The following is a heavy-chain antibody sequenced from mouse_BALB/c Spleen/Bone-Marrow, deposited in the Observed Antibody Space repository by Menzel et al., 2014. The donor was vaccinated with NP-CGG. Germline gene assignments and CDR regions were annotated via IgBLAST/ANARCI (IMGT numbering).Heavy chain of an antibody. CDR1: GDSITSGY. CDR2: ISYSGST. J-gene: IGHJ2*01. D-gene: IGHD2-1*01. V-gene: IGHV3-8*02. CDR3: ARYNGNYFDY. Sequence: EVQRVESGPSLVKPSQTLSLTCSVTGDSITSGYWNWIRKFPGNKLEYMGYISYSGSTYYNPSLKSRISITRDTSKNXYYLQLNSVTTEDTAPFYCARYNGNYFDYWGQGTTLTVSS.